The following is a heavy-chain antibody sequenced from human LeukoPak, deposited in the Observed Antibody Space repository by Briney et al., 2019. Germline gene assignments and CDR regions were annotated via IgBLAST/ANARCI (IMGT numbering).Heavy chain of an antibody. Sequence: SETLSLTCTVSGGSISSHYWSWIRQPPGKGLEWIGFIYYSGSTNYNPSLKSRVTISVHTSKNQFSLKLSSVTAADTAVYYCARGPWNYGIYMDAWGKGTTVTVSS. CDR3: ARGPWNYGIYMDA. CDR1: GGSISSHY. CDR2: IYYSGST. V-gene: IGHV4-59*11. D-gene: IGHD1-7*01. J-gene: IGHJ6*03.